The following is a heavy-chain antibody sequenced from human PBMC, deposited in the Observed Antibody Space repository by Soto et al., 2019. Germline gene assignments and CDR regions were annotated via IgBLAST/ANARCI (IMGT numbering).Heavy chain of an antibody. CDR1: GGSISSGGYS. D-gene: IGHD2-15*01. Sequence: QLQLQESGSGLVKPSQTLSLTCAVSGGSISSGGYSWSWIRQPPGKGLEWIGYIYHSGSTYYNPSPKGRVTISVERSKNQFSLKLSSVTAADTAVYFCARGQVVAAQPWGQGTLVTVSS. V-gene: IGHV4-30-2*01. CDR3: ARGQVVAAQP. J-gene: IGHJ5*02. CDR2: IYHSGST.